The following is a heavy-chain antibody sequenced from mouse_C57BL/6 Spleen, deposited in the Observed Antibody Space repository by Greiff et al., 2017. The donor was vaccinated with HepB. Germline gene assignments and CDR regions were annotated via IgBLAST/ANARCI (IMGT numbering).Heavy chain of an antibody. D-gene: IGHD2-12*01. Sequence: EVKLVESGGGLVQPGGSLSLSCAASGFTFTDYYMSWVRQPPGKALEWLGFIRNKANGYTTEYSASVKGRFTISRDNSQSILYLQMNALRAEDSATYYCARYYDSLDYWGQGTTLTVSS. CDR1: GFTFTDYY. V-gene: IGHV7-3*01. CDR2: IRNKANGYTT. CDR3: ARYYDSLDY. J-gene: IGHJ2*01.